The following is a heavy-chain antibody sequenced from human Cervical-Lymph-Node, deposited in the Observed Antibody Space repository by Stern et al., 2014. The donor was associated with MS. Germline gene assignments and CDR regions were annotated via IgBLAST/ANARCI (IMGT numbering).Heavy chain of an antibody. Sequence: VQLVESGGGLVKPGESLRLSCAVSGFTFSDHYMSWVRQAPGKGLEWISYISRTGDTISYADSVKGRFTISRDNVKNSLYLQINSLRAEDAALYYCARGGSAYYYGMDVWGQGTAVTVSS. CDR2: ISRTGDTI. J-gene: IGHJ6*02. CDR3: ARGGSAYYYGMDV. CDR1: GFTFSDHY. V-gene: IGHV3-11*01.